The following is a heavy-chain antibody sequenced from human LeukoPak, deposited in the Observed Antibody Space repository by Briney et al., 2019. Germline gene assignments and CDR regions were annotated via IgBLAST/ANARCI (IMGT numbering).Heavy chain of an antibody. J-gene: IGHJ4*02. V-gene: IGHV1-69*05. CDR2: IIPIFGTA. CDR1: GGTFSIYA. CDR3: ARDGGKEYSSSSYYFDY. D-gene: IGHD6-6*01. Sequence: SVKVSCKASGGTFSIYAISWVRQAPGQGLEWMGGIIPIFGTANYAQKFQGRVTITTDESTSTAYMELSSLRSEDTAVYYCARDGGKEYSSSSYYFDYWGQGTLVTVSS.